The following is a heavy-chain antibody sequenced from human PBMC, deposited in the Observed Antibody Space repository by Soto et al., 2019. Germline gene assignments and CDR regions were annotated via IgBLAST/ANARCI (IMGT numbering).Heavy chain of an antibody. V-gene: IGHV4-59*01. CDR1: GGSIRSYY. CDR3: ARDLLLWGGSYRLDYYYCMDV. J-gene: IGHJ6*02. CDR2: IYYSGST. D-gene: IGHD1-26*01. Sequence: SETQSLTWTVSGGSIRSYYWSWIRQTPGKGLEWIGYIYYSGSTNYSPSLKSRVTLSVDTSKSQFSLKLSSVTAADTAVYYCARDLLLWGGSYRLDYYYCMDVWGQGTTVTVSS.